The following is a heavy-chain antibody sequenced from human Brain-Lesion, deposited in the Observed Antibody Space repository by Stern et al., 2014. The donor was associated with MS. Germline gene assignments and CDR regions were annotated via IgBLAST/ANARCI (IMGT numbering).Heavy chain of an antibody. CDR2: FDPEDGET. V-gene: IGHV1-24*01. CDR3: ATLSPGAGGNYYRHFDY. D-gene: IGHD1-26*01. J-gene: IGHJ4*02. Sequence: VQLVQSGAEVKKPGASVKVSCKVSGYTLTELYMHWVRQAPRKGLEWMGGFDPEDGETIYAQKFQGRVTMTEDTSTDTAYMELSSLRSEDTAGYYCATLSPGAGGNYYRHFDYWGQGTLVTVSS. CDR1: GYTLTELY.